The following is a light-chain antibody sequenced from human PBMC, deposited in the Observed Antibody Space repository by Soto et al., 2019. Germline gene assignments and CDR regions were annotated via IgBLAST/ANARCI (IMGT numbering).Light chain of an antibody. CDR2: GVS. Sequence: EIVLTQSPGTLSLSPGERATLSCRASQSVRSSYLAWYQQKLGQAPRLLIYGVSNRATGIPDRFSVSGSGTDFTLTISRLESEDFAVYYCQQYGTSPRTFGQGTKVEIK. J-gene: IGKJ1*01. CDR1: QSVRSSY. V-gene: IGKV3-20*01. CDR3: QQYGTSPRT.